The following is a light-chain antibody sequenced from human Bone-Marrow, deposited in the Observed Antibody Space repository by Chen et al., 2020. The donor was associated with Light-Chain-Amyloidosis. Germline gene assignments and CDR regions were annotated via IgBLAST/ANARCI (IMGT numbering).Light chain of an antibody. Sequence: QSVLTHPPSASGTPGLRLTISCSGASSNIGINYVYWYQHFTGAAPNLLIHRNKQRPSGVPDRFSASKSGTSAFLAISGLRSEDEADYYCAAWDGSLSGYVYGTGTKVIVL. CDR2: RNK. CDR3: AAWDGSLSGYV. J-gene: IGLJ1*01. CDR1: SSNIGINY. V-gene: IGLV1-47*01.